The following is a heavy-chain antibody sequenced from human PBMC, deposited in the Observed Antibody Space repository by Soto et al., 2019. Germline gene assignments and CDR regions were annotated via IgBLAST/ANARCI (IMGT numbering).Heavy chain of an antibody. Sequence: GASVKVSCKASGGSFTYALSWLRHPPGQGLEWMGGIIPIFGTTNYAQKFQGRVTITADESTKTAYMELSTLRSEDTAVYYCARLHSHGTYGMDVWGQGTTVTVS. D-gene: IGHD5-18*01. J-gene: IGHJ6*02. CDR3: ARLHSHGTYGMDV. CDR1: GGSFTYA. V-gene: IGHV1-69*13. CDR2: IIPIFGTT.